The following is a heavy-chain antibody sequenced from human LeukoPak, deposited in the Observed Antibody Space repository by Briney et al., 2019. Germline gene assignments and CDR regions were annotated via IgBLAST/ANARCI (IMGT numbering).Heavy chain of an antibody. J-gene: IGHJ4*02. V-gene: IGHV3-48*01. CDR3: AGTDSGSYSRWFDY. Sequence: GGSLRLSCAASGFTFSSYSMKWVRQAPGKGLEWVSYISSSSSIIYYADSVKGRFTVSRDNAKNSLYLQMNSLRAEDTAVYFCAGTDSGSYSRWFDYWGQGTLVTVSS. CDR2: ISSSSSII. CDR1: GFTFSSYS. D-gene: IGHD1-26*01.